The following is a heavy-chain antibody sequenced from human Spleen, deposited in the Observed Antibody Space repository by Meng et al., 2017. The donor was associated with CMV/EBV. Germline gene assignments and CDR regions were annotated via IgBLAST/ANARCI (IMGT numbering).Heavy chain of an antibody. CDR2: ISWNSGSI. D-gene: IGHD4-23*01. J-gene: IGHJ4*02. CDR1: GFTFDDYA. V-gene: IGHV3-9*01. CDR3: ARGDYGGNPPFDY. Sequence: SLKISCAASGFTFDDYAMHWVRQAPGKGLEWVSGISWNSGSIGYADSVKGRFTISRDNAKNSLYLQMNSLRAGDTAVYYCARGDYGGNPPFDYWGQGTLVTVSS.